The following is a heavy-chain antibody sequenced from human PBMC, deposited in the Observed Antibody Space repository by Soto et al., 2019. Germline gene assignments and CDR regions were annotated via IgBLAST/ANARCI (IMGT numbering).Heavy chain of an antibody. CDR3: ARDLWVEPELYYYGMDV. D-gene: IGHD1-1*01. J-gene: IGHJ6*02. V-gene: IGHV4-30-4*01. CDR2: IFYSGTT. Sequence: QVQLQESGPGLVRPSQTLSLTCTVSGDSISGADYYWSWLRQTPGKGLELNGHIFYSGTTYYNPSLKGRFTITVDTSKNHFSLRLTSVTASDTAVYYCARDLWVEPELYYYGMDVWGQGTTVTVSS. CDR1: GDSISGADYY.